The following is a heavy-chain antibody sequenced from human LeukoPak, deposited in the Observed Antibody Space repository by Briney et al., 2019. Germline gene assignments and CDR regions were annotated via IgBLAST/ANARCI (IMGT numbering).Heavy chain of an antibody. J-gene: IGHJ3*02. D-gene: IGHD1-26*01. V-gene: IGHV5-51*01. CDR2: IYPGDSDT. CDR3: ARGLRSYSNSGAFDI. Sequence: GESLKISCKGSGYSFTSYWIGWVRQMLGKGLEWMGIIYPGDSDTRYSPSFQGQVTISADKSISTAYLQWSSLKASDTAMYYCARGLRSYSNSGAFDIWGQGTMVTVSS. CDR1: GYSFTSYW.